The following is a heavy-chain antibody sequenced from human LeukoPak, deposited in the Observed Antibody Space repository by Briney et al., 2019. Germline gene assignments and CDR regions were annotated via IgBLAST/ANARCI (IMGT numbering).Heavy chain of an antibody. J-gene: IGHJ4*02. Sequence: PSETLSLTCTVSGDSISRYYWSWIRQPPGKGLEWIGYIYYTGTTNYNPSLKSRVTITVDTSKNQFSLKLSSVTAADTAVYYCARFSIVVVPAAMFRGEQGRYYFDYWGQGTLVTVSS. V-gene: IGHV4-59*08. CDR1: GDSISRYY. CDR3: ARFSIVVVPAAMFRGEQGRYYFDY. CDR2: IYYTGTT. D-gene: IGHD2-2*01.